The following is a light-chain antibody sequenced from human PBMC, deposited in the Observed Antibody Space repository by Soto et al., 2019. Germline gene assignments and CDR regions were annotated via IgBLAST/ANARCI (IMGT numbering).Light chain of an antibody. CDR3: QHYGDSPT. Sequence: VLTQSPATLSLSGGERATLSCRASRTVTNTYLSWYQHKPGQAPRLLLYATSTRAAAIPDRFSGSGSGTDFTLTIKSLEPEDVAVYYCQHYGDSPTFGRGTKVDIK. CDR2: ATS. CDR1: RTVTNTY. J-gene: IGKJ1*01. V-gene: IGKV3-20*01.